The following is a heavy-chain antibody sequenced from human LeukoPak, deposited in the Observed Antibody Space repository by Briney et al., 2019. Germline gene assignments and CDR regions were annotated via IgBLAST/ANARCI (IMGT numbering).Heavy chain of an antibody. Sequence: GGSLRLSCAASGFTFSSYEMIRVRQAPGKGLEWVSYISSSGSTIYYADSVKGRFTISRDNAKNSLYLQMNSLRAEDTAVYYCAELGITMIGGVWGKGTTVTISS. J-gene: IGHJ6*04. D-gene: IGHD3-10*02. CDR3: AELGITMIGGV. V-gene: IGHV3-48*03. CDR2: ISSSGSTI. CDR1: GFTFSSYE.